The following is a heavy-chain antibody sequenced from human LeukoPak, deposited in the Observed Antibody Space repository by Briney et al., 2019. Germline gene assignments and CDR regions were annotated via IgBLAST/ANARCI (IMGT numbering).Heavy chain of an antibody. Sequence: ASVKVSCKASGYTFTSYAMHWVRQAPGQRLEWMGWINAGNGNTKYSQKFQGRVTITRDTSASTAYMELSSLRSEDTAVYYCARVVAARLGYYFDYWGQGTLVTVSS. CDR2: INAGNGNT. D-gene: IGHD6-6*01. CDR3: ARVVAARLGYYFDY. CDR1: GYTFTSYA. J-gene: IGHJ4*02. V-gene: IGHV1-3*01.